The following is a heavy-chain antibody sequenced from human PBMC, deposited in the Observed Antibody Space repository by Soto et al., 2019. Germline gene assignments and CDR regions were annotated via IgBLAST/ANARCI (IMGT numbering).Heavy chain of an antibody. Sequence: GGSLSLSCTASGFNFSSYWMHWVRQAPGKGLVWVSAIGTAGDTYYPGSVKGRFTISRENAKNSLYLQMNSLRAEDTAVYYCARVYHYDGYYGMDVWGQGTTVTVSS. CDR3: ARVYHYDGYYGMDV. D-gene: IGHD5-12*01. V-gene: IGHV3-13*01. CDR2: IGTAGDT. CDR1: GFNFSSYW. J-gene: IGHJ6*02.